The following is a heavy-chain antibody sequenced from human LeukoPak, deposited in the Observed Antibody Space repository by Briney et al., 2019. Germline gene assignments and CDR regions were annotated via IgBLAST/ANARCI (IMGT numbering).Heavy chain of an antibody. V-gene: IGHV4-61*02. CDR2: FHTRGST. D-gene: IGHD2-15*01. J-gene: IGHJ5*02. CDR1: RVSISSGNYY. Sequence: SETLSLTCIVSRVSISSGNYYWSWIRQPAGKGLEWIGRFHTRGSTNYNPSLKSRVIISVDTSKNQFSLKLNSVTAADTAVYYCARVDGSCSGGSCPSGNWFDPWGQGTLVTVSS. CDR3: ARVDGSCSGGSCPSGNWFDP.